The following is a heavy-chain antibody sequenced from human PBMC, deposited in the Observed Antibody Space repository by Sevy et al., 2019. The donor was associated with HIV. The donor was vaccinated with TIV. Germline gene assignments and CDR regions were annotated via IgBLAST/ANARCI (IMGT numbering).Heavy chain of an antibody. CDR3: AKASSMIVVVPSSDAFDI. D-gene: IGHD3-22*01. J-gene: IGHJ3*02. Sequence: GGSLRLSCAASGFTFDDYAMHWVRQAPGKGLEWVSGISWNSGSIGYADSVKGRFTISRDNAKNSLYLQMNSLRAEDTAFYYCAKASSMIVVVPSSDAFDIWGQGTMVTVSS. CDR2: ISWNSGSI. V-gene: IGHV3-9*01. CDR1: GFTFDDYA.